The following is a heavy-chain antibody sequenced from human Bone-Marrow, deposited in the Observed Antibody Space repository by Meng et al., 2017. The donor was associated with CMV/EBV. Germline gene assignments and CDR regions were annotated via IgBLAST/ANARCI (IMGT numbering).Heavy chain of an antibody. CDR2: IYTRGST. Sequence: VRPQVRGPGPVTPSETLPLPCTVPVGSCSIHHWIWTRQPAGKGLEWIGRIYTRGSTNYNPSLKSRVTMSVDTSKNQFSLKLSSVTAADSAVYYCARDTLGSSGYFDYWGQGTLVTVSS. CDR3: ARDTLGSSGYFDY. V-gene: IGHV4-4*07. D-gene: IGHD3-22*01. J-gene: IGHJ4*02. CDR1: VGSCSIHH.